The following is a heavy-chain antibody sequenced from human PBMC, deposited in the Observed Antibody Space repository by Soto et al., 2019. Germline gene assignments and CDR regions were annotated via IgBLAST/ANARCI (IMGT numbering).Heavy chain of an antibody. D-gene: IGHD2-2*03. CDR3: AAGLDRNKGGY. J-gene: IGHJ4*02. V-gene: IGHV4-59*01. CDR2: IYYTGNT. Sequence: QVRLQESGPGLVKPSETLSLTCTVSGGSISPSYWNWVRQPPGKRPEWIGCIYYTGNTHYNPSLRXRVTISRATSESRFPLVLTSVSAADTAMYFCAAGLDRNKGGYWGQGPRVTVSS. CDR1: GGSISPSY.